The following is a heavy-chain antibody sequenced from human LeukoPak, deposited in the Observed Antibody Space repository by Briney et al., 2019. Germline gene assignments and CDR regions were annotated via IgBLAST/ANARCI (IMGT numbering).Heavy chain of an antibody. CDR1: GGTFSSYA. Sequence: VKVSCKASGGTFSSYAISWVRQAPGQGLEWMGRIIPILGTANYAQKFQGRVTITTDESTSTAYMELSSLRSEDTAVYYCARDRVPYGPFDYWGQGTLVTVSS. D-gene: IGHD3-10*01. J-gene: IGHJ4*02. V-gene: IGHV1-69*11. CDR2: IIPILGTA. CDR3: ARDRVPYGPFDY.